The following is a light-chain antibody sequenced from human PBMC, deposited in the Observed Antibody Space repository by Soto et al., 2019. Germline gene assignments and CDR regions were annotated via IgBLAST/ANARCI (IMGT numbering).Light chain of an antibody. V-gene: IGLV1-40*01. Sequence: QSVLTQPPSVSGAPGQRVTISCTGSSSNIGAGYDVHWYQQLPGTAPKLLIYGNNNRPSGVPDRFSGSNSGTSASLAITGLQAEDEADYYCQSFDSSLSDSVFGGGTKLTVL. J-gene: IGLJ2*01. CDR2: GNN. CDR3: QSFDSSLSDSV. CDR1: SSNIGAGYD.